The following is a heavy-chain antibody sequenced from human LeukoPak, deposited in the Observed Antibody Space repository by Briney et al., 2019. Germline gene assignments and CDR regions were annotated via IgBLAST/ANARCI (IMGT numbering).Heavy chain of an antibody. J-gene: IGHJ5*02. CDR1: GFTFSSYA. D-gene: IGHD1-14*01. V-gene: IGHV3-23*01. CDR3: ARETVDNWFDP. CDR2: ISGSGDNT. Sequence: GGSLRLSCAASGFTFSSYAMSWVRQAPGKGLEWVSAISGSGDNTYYADSVKGRFTISRDNAKNSLYLQMNSLRAEDTAVYYCARETVDNWFDPWGRGTLVTVSS.